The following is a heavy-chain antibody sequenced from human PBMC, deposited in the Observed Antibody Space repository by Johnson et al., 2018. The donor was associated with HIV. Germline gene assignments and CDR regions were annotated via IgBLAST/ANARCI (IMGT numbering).Heavy chain of an antibody. J-gene: IGHJ3*02. CDR3: ANYAGLGAFDI. Sequence: MLLVESGGGVVRPGGSLRLSCAASGFTFDDYGMNWVRQAPGKGLEWVSAISSSGGSTYYADSVKGRFTISRDNSKNTLHLQMNSLRAEDTAVYYCANYAGLGAFDIWGQGTMVTVSS. CDR1: GFTFDDYG. D-gene: IGHD4-17*01. CDR2: ISSSGGST. V-gene: IGHV3-23*04.